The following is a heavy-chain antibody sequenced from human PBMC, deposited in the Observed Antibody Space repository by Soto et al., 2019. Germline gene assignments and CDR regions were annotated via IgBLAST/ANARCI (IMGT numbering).Heavy chain of an antibody. CDR1: GDSISTFY. V-gene: IGHV4-59*01. D-gene: IGHD3-22*01. J-gene: IGHJ4*02. CDR3: ARGRTVRNYADDSSDYFYFFDY. CDR2: VYYTGST. Sequence: SETLSLTCTVSGDSISTFYWGWMRQSPGKELEWIGYVYYTGSTNYNPSLKSRVTISVDRSKNQFSLKLTSANAADTAVYYCARGRTVRNYADDSSDYFYFFDYWGQGTQVTVS.